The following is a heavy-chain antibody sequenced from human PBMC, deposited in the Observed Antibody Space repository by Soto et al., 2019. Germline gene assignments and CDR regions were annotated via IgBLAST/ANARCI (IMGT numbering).Heavy chain of an antibody. CDR1: GGSISSYY. CDR2: IYYSGST. CDR3: ARGQYPPGPLYYFDY. Sequence: KPSETLSLTCTVSGGSISSYYWSWIRQPPGKGLEWIGYIYYSGSTNYNPSLKSRVTISVDTSKNQFSLKLSSVTAADTAVYYCARGQYPPGPLYYFDYWGQGTLVTVSS. V-gene: IGHV4-59*01. D-gene: IGHD4-4*01. J-gene: IGHJ4*02.